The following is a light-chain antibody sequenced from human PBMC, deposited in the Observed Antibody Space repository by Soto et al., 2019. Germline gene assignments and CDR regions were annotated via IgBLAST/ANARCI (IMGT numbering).Light chain of an antibody. CDR2: EVS. CDR1: SSDVGDYNY. CDR3: ISYSGSSHVV. V-gene: IGLV2-8*01. J-gene: IGLJ2*01. Sequence: QSALTQPPSASGSVGQSVTISCTGTSSDVGDYNYVSWYQQYPGKAPQLMIYEVSKRPAGVPDRFSGSKSGNTASLTVSGLHADDEADYYCISYSGSSHVVFGGGTKVTVL.